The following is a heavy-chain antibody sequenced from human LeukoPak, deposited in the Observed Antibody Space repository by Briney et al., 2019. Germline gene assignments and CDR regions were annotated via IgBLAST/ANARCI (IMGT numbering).Heavy chain of an antibody. CDR3: ASEAFCAGGSCYLHRVAS. V-gene: IGHV1-2*02. Sequence: GASVKVSCKASGYTFTAYDMLWVRQAPGQGLAWMGWIDTNSGGTKYAQKFQGRVTITTDTCIGTAYMELSSLIADDTAVYHCASEAFCAGGSCYLHRVASWVPGTLVTVSS. CDR1: GYTFTAYD. CDR2: IDTNSGGT. D-gene: IGHD2-15*01. J-gene: IGHJ4*02.